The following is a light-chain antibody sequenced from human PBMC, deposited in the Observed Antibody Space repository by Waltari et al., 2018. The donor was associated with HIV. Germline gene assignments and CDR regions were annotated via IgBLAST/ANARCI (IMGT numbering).Light chain of an antibody. CDR1: SGTIASNS. Sequence: FMLTQPHSMSASPGTTVTISCTRSSGTIASNSVQWYQQRPGGAPTRVVFEDTQRPSGVPERFSGSIDSSSNSASLTISGLKTEDEADYYCQSYDTTNHLIFGGGTKVTVL. CDR3: QSYDTTNHLI. CDR2: EDT. V-gene: IGLV6-57*04. J-gene: IGLJ2*01.